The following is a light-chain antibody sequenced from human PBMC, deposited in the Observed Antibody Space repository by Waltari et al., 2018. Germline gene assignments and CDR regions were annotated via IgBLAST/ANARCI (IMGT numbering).Light chain of an antibody. Sequence: QSALTQPASVSGSPGQSITISCTGTSSDVGSYNLVSWSQQHPGKAPKLMIYEVSKRPSGVSNRFSGSTSGNTASLTISGLQAEDEADYYCCSYAGSSTFVFGGGTKLTVL. V-gene: IGLV2-23*02. CDR1: SSDVGSYNL. CDR3: CSYAGSSTFV. CDR2: EVS. J-gene: IGLJ2*01.